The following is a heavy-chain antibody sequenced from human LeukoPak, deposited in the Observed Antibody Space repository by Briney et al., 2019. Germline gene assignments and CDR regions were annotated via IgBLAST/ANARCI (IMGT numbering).Heavy chain of an antibody. D-gene: IGHD4-17*01. J-gene: IGHJ4*02. CDR3: ARSRTYGDYGRGLDY. CDR2: VSGSGATT. Sequence: PGGSLRLSCAASGLNFRTYVMSWVRQAPGKGLEWVSGVSGSGATTYYADSVKGRFTISRDNAKNTLYLQMNSLRAEDTAVYYCARSRTYGDYGRGLDYWGQGTLVTVSS. CDR1: GLNFRTYV. V-gene: IGHV3-23*01.